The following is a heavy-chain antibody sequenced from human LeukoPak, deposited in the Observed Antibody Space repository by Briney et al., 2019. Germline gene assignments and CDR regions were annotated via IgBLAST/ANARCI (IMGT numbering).Heavy chain of an antibody. Sequence: ESLRLSCAASGFTFSSDSTNWVRQAPARGLGRVASVSSSGSYTYYADSVKGRCTTSRDNAKNSLYLQMHTMRAEDTAVYYCGRAHGSGSHDYYYYYMDVWGKGTTVTVSS. CDR1: GFTFSSDS. J-gene: IGHJ6*03. CDR2: VSSSGSYT. D-gene: IGHD3-10*01. V-gene: IGHV3-21*01. CDR3: GRAHGSGSHDYYYYYMDV.